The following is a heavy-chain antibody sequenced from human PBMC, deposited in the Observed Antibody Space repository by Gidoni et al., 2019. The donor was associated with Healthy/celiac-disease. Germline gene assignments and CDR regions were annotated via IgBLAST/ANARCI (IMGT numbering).Heavy chain of an antibody. CDR3: ARGSDDIVALDWYFDY. D-gene: IGHD5-12*01. Sequence: FSDYYMSWIRKAPGKGLEWVSYISSSSSYTNYADSVKGRFTISRDNAKNSLYLQMNSLRAEDTAVYYCARGSDDIVALDWYFDYWGQGTLVTVSS. CDR1: FSDYY. J-gene: IGHJ4*02. V-gene: IGHV3-11*06. CDR2: ISSSSSYT.